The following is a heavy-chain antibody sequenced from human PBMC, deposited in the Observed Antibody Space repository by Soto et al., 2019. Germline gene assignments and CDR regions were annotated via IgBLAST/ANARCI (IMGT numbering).Heavy chain of an antibody. D-gene: IGHD6-19*01. CDR1: GFTVSSNY. J-gene: IGHJ3*02. CDR3: VRTIAVAGPDAFDM. V-gene: IGHV3-53*01. CDR2: IYSGGST. Sequence: PGGSLRLSCAASGFTVSSNYMSWVRQAPGKGLEWVSVIYSGGSTYYADSVKGRFIISRHNSKSTLYLQMNSLRVEDTAVYYCVRTIAVAGPDAFDMWCQGTMVTVSS.